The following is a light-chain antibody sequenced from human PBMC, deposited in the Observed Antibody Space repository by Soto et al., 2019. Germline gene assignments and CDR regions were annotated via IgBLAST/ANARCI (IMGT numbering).Light chain of an antibody. CDR3: KHYNSPPPT. CDR2: DAY. V-gene: IGKV1-33*01. CDR1: QDISNS. Sequence: DIKMTQSPSSLSASVGDRVTISCQASQDISNSLNWYQQKPGKAPELLIYDAYNLETGVPSRFRGSETGTYFTLPISPLQPEDIETYYCKHYNSPPPTFGRGTNVDLK. J-gene: IGKJ3*01.